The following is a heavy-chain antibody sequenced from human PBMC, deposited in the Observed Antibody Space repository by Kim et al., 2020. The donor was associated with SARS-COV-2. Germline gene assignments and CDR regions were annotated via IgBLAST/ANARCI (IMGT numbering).Heavy chain of an antibody. Sequence: SETLSLTCAVYGGSFSGYYWSWIRQPPGKGLEWIGEINHSGSTNYNPSLKSRVTISVDTSKNQFSLKLSSVTAADTAVYYCARGHRYSRIFDYWGQGTLVTVSS. CDR1: GGSFSGYY. V-gene: IGHV4-34*01. CDR3: ARGHRYSRIFDY. CDR2: INHSGST. J-gene: IGHJ4*02. D-gene: IGHD6-13*01.